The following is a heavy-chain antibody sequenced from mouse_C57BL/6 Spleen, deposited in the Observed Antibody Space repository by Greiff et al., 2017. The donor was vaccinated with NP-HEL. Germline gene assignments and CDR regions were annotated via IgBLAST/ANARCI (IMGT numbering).Heavy chain of an antibody. CDR1: GFTFSSYA. J-gene: IGHJ1*03. CDR2: ISDGGSYT. D-gene: IGHD1-1*01. CDR3: AGYGSSHWYFDV. Sequence: VQLKESGGGLVKPGGSLKLSCAASGFTFSSYAMSWVRQTPEKRLEWVATISDGGSYTYYPDNVKGRFTISRDNAKNNLYLQMSHLKSEDTAMYYCAGYGSSHWYFDVWGTGTTVTVSS. V-gene: IGHV5-4*01.